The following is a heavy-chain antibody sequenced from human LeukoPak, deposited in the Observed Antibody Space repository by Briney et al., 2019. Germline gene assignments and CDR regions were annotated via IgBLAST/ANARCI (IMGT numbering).Heavy chain of an antibody. V-gene: IGHV3-30*04. CDR3: ATDIAAAGNFDY. Sequence: GGSLRLSCAASGFTFSSYAMHWVRKAPGKGLEWVAVISYDGSNKYYADSVKGRFTISRDNSKNTLYLQMNSLRAEDTAVYYCATDIAAAGNFDYWGQGTLVTVSS. D-gene: IGHD6-13*01. CDR1: GFTFSSYA. CDR2: ISYDGSNK. J-gene: IGHJ4*02.